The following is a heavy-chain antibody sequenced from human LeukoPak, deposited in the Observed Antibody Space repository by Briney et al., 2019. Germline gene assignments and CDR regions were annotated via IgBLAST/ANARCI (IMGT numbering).Heavy chain of an antibody. CDR1: GFTVSSNY. CDR3: AREKGYYFDY. CDR2: IYSGGST. J-gene: IGHJ4*02. Sequence: GGFLRLSCAASGFTVSSNYMSWVRQAPGKGLEWVSVIYSGGSTYYADSVKGRFIISRDNSKNTLYLQMNSLRAEDTAVYYCAREKGYYFDYWGQGTLVTVSS. V-gene: IGHV3-66*02.